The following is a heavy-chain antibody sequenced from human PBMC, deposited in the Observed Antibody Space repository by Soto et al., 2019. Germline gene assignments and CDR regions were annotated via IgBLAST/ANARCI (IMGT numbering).Heavy chain of an antibody. CDR2: ISYDGSNK. V-gene: IGHV3-30-3*01. D-gene: IGHD3-16*01. CDR1: GFTFSSYA. Sequence: QVQLVESGGGVVQPGRSLRLSCAASGFTFSSYAMQWVRQAPGKGLEWVAVISYDGSNKYYADSVKGRFTISRDNSKNTLYLQMNSLRAEDTAVYYCARAYEGDYFDYWGQGTLVTFSS. CDR3: ARAYEGDYFDY. J-gene: IGHJ4*02.